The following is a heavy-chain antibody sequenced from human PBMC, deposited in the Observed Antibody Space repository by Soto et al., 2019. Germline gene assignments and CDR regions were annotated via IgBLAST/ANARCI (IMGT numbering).Heavy chain of an antibody. V-gene: IGHV4-34*01. CDR1: GGSFSGYY. Sequence: SETLSLTCAVYGGSFSGYYWSWIRQPPGKGLEWIGEINHSGSTNYNPSLKSRVTISVDTSKNQFSLKLSSVTAADTAVYYCARVGRPASFYDFRSGYRENWFDPWGQGTLVTVSS. D-gene: IGHD3-3*01. CDR3: ARVGRPASFYDFRSGYRENWFDP. CDR2: INHSGST. J-gene: IGHJ5*02.